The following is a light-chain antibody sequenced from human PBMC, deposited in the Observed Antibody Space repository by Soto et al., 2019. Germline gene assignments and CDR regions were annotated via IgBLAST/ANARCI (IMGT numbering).Light chain of an antibody. Sequence: IQMTQSPSSLSASVGDSVTVTCRASQSINIYLNWYQQKPGKAPTLLIYGASSLQSGVPSSFTGAGSRTDFTLTISSLQPEDFAPYYCQQSYISPYTFGQGTQLEIK. CDR3: QQSYISPYT. CDR2: GAS. J-gene: IGKJ2*01. CDR1: QSINIY. V-gene: IGKV1-39*01.